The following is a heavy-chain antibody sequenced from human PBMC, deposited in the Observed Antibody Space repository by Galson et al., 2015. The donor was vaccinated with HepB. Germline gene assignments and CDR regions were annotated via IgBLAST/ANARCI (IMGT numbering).Heavy chain of an antibody. V-gene: IGHV3-21*01. CDR2: ISSSSSYI. Sequence: SLRLSCAASGFTFSSYSMNWVRQAPGKGLEWVSSISSSSSYIYYADSVKGRFTISRDNAKNSLYLQMNSLRAEDTAVYYCAREKVTMVRGNDAFDIWGQGTMVTVSS. J-gene: IGHJ3*02. D-gene: IGHD3-10*01. CDR1: GFTFSSYS. CDR3: AREKVTMVRGNDAFDI.